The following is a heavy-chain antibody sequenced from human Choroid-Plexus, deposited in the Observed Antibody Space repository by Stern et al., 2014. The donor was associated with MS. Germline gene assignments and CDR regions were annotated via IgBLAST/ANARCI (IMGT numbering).Heavy chain of an antibody. D-gene: IGHD2-15*01. J-gene: IGHJ4*02. CDR2: ISYDGSDK. CDR3: AKDRQWSTYFFDY. V-gene: IGHV3-30*18. Sequence: QVQLVQSGGGVAQPGRPLILSCAASGFTFSNFGMHWVRQAPGKGLEWVALISYDGSDKYYADSVKGRLTIFRDNSKNTLYMHRNSLRAEDTAVYYCAKDRQWSTYFFDYWGQGSLVTVSS. CDR1: GFTFSNFG.